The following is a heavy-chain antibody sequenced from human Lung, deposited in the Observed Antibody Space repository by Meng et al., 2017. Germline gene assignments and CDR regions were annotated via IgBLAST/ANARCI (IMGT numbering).Heavy chain of an antibody. V-gene: IGHV1-18*01. Sequence: QVHRGQAGAEVREPGAAVKVSWKASGYPFTNYGISWVRQAPGQGLEWMGWISVYNVNTNYAQKFQGRVTMTTDTSTSTTYMGLRSLRSDDTGVYYCARSPYSSGWPNFDSWGQGTLVTVSS. CDR2: ISVYNVNT. CDR1: GYPFTNYG. CDR3: ARSPYSSGWPNFDS. J-gene: IGHJ4*02. D-gene: IGHD6-19*01.